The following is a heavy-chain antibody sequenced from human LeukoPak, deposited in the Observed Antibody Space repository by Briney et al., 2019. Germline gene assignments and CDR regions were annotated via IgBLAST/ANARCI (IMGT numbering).Heavy chain of an antibody. V-gene: IGHV3-66*01. CDR1: GFTVSSNY. J-gene: IGHJ5*02. Sequence: QPGGSLRPSCAASGFTVSSNYMSWVRQAPGKGLEWVSVIYSGGSTYYADSVKGRFTISRDNSKNTLYLQMNSLRAEDTAVYYCARDPPSGSYSTWGQGTLVTVSS. D-gene: IGHD1-26*01. CDR3: ARDPPSGSYST. CDR2: IYSGGST.